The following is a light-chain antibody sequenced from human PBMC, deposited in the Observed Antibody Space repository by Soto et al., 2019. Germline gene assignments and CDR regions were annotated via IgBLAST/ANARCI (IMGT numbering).Light chain of an antibody. CDR2: GAS. J-gene: IGKJ1*01. V-gene: IGKV3-20*01. CDR1: QSVSSSY. CDR3: QQYGSSPGT. Sequence: EIVLTQSPGTLSLSPGERGTLSCRASQSVSSSYFAWYQQQPGQAPRLLIYGASSRATGIPDRFSGSGSGTDVTLTISRLEPEDFAGYYCQQYGSSPGTFGQGTKVEI.